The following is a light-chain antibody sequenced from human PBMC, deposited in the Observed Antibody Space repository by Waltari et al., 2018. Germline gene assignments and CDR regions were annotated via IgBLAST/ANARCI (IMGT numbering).Light chain of an antibody. J-gene: IGLJ1*01. V-gene: IGLV3-21*01. CDR1: NIGSKC. CDR3: QVWDANNEPGV. Sequence: SYVLTQPPSVSAAPGETARITFRGNNIGSKCVHWYRLKPGQAPQLVISYDSDRPSGIPERFSGSNSGDTATLTISRVEAGDEADYYCQVWDANNEPGVFGTGTEVTVL. CDR2: YDS.